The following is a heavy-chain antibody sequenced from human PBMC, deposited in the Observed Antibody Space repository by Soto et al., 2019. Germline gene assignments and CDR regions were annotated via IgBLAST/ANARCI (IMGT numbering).Heavy chain of an antibody. CDR2: IYYTGST. CDR3: ARVNDYGGNVADY. J-gene: IGHJ4*02. Sequence: SETLSLTCTVSGGSISTYYWSWIRQPPGKGLEWIGYIYYTGSTNYNPSSTGLVTISLNMSKNQFSLKLSSVTAADSAVYYCARVNDYGGNVADYWGQGTLVTVSS. V-gene: IGHV4-59*08. CDR1: GGSISTYY. D-gene: IGHD4-17*01.